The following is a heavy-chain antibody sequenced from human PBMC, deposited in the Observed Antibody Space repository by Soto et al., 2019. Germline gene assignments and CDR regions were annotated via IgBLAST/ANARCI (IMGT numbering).Heavy chain of an antibody. D-gene: IGHD7-27*01. Sequence: GGSLRLSCAASGFTVSSNYMSWVRQAPGKGLEWVSVIYSGGSTYYADSLKGRFTISRHNSKNTLYLQMNSLRAEDTAVYYCARALTGTLGPFDIWGQGTMVTVSS. CDR3: ARALTGTLGPFDI. CDR1: GFTVSSNY. V-gene: IGHV3-53*04. J-gene: IGHJ3*02. CDR2: IYSGGST.